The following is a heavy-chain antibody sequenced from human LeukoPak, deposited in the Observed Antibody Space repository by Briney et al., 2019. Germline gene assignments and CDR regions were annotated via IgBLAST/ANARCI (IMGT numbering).Heavy chain of an antibody. V-gene: IGHV4-34*01. CDR3: ARGPFFWHYGMDV. Sequence: SETLSLTCAVYGGSFSGYYWSWLRQPPGKGLEWIGEINHSGSTNYNPSLKSRVPISVDTSKNQFSLKLSSVTAADTAVYYCARGPFFWHYGMDVWGQGTTVTVSS. CDR1: GGSFSGYY. D-gene: IGHD3-3*01. J-gene: IGHJ6*02. CDR2: INHSGST.